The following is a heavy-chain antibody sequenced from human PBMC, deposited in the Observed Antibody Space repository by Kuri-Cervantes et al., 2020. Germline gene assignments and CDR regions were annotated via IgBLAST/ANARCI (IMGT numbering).Heavy chain of an antibody. CDR1: GYTFTSYG. CDR2: ISAYNGNT. J-gene: IGHJ4*02. CDR3: ARDSKTGTHRLGYDY. V-gene: IGHV1-18*01. D-gene: IGHD1-1*01. Sequence: ASVKVSCKASGYTFTSYGISWVRQAPGQGLERMGWISAYNGNTNYAQKLQGRVTMTTDTSTSTAYMELRSLRSDDTVVYYCARDSKTGTHRLGYDYWSQGTLVTVSS.